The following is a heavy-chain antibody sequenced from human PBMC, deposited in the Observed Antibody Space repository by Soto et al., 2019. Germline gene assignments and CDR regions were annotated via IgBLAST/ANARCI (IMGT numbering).Heavy chain of an antibody. CDR3: TGEVASGY. V-gene: IGHV3-30*03. CDR2: ISRDGGTK. D-gene: IGHD2-8*02. Sequence: QVQLVESGGGVVQPGRSLRLSCAVSGFTVSTYGMHWVRQPPGKGLEWVAVISRDGGTKYYADSVKGRFTISRDNSRNTLFLEMNRLRGDDMAVYYCTGEVASGYWGQGTLVTVSS. J-gene: IGHJ4*02. CDR1: GFTVSTYG.